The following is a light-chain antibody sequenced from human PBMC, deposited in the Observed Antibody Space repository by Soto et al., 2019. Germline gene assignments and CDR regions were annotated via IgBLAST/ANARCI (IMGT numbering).Light chain of an antibody. CDR2: GAS. CDR1: QTISGNY. Sequence: EIALTQSPASLSLSPGESVTLSCRTSQTISGNYLSSYQRRPGQAPRLLIFGASIRATDIPARFSGSGSGRDFTLAITSLEPEDFAVYYCHQNYDLPWTFGQGTQLEMK. J-gene: IGKJ2*02. CDR3: HQNYDLPWT. V-gene: IGKV3D-7*01.